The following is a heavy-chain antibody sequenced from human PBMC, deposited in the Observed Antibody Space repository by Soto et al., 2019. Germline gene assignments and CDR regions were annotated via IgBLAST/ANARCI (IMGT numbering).Heavy chain of an antibody. D-gene: IGHD6-19*01. CDR3: AIYREEWLPRTYYYGMDV. CDR1: GYTFTSYG. Sequence: GASVKVSCKASGYTFTSYGISWVRQAPGQGLEWMGWISAYNGNTNYAQKLQGRVTMTTDTSTSTAYMELRSLRSDDTAVYYCAIYREEWLPRTYYYGMDVWGQGTTVTVSS. V-gene: IGHV1-18*01. J-gene: IGHJ6*02. CDR2: ISAYNGNT.